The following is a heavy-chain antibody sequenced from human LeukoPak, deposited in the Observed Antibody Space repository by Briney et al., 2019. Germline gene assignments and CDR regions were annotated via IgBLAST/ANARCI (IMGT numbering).Heavy chain of an antibody. CDR1: GFTFSSFS. Sequence: PGGSLRLSCAASGFTFSSFSMNWVRQAPGKGLEWVSYISRSRSTIYYADSVKGRFTISRDNAKSSLYLQMNSLRDEDTAVYYCARERVAMASSSFDYWGQGTLVTVSS. J-gene: IGHJ4*02. CDR3: ARERVAMASSSFDY. V-gene: IGHV3-48*02. CDR2: ISRSRSTI. D-gene: IGHD6-19*01.